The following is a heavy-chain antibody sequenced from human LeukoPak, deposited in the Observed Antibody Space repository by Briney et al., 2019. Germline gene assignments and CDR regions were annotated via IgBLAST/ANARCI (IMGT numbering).Heavy chain of an antibody. J-gene: IGHJ5*02. CDR2: ISSSGSTI. Sequence: GGSLRLSCAASGFTFSSYEMNWVRQAPGKGLEWVSYISSSGSTIYYADSVKGRFTISRDNAKNSLYLQMNSLRAEDTAVYYCASGLWSGDNWFDPWGQGTLVTVSS. CDR1: GFTFSSYE. D-gene: IGHD3-10*01. V-gene: IGHV3-48*03. CDR3: ASGLWSGDNWFDP.